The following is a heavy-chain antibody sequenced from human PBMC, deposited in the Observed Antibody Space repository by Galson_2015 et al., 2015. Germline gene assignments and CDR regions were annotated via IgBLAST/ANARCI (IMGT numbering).Heavy chain of an antibody. CDR1: GFTFDDYA. Sequence: SLRLSCAASGFTFDDYAMHWVRQAPGKGLEWVSGISWNSGSIGYADSVKGRFTISRDNAKNSLYLQMNSLRAEDTAVYYCASISHGYGVDYWGQGTLVTVSS. CDR2: ISWNSGSI. CDR3: ASISHGYGVDY. V-gene: IGHV3-9*01. J-gene: IGHJ4*02. D-gene: IGHD5-12*01.